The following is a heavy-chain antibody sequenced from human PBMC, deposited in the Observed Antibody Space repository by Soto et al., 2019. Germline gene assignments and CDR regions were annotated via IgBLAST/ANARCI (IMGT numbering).Heavy chain of an antibody. CDR2: IKSKSDGGTA. D-gene: IGHD3-10*01. V-gene: IGHV3-15*01. CDR1: GFTFSQAW. Sequence: EVQLVESGGGLVKPGGSLTISCTASGFTFSQAWMTWVRQTPGVGLEWVGRIKSKSDGGTADYGAPVKGRFTMSRDDSRNTVFLQMTSLKTDDTAVYYCYIPFYYHSMDVWGQGTTVTVSS. J-gene: IGHJ6*02. CDR3: YIPFYYHSMDV.